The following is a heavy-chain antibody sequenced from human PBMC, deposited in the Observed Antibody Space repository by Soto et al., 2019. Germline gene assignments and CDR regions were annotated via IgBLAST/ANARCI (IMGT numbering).Heavy chain of an antibody. D-gene: IGHD3-22*01. CDR3: ARVLDSSGYSLDY. Sequence: PSETLSLTCTVSGDSISSGDFYWSWIRQHPGKGLEWIGYIYYSGSTYYNPSLKSRVTISVDTSKNQFSLKLSSVTAADTAVYYCARVLDSSGYSLDYWGQGTLVTVSS. CDR1: GDSISSGDFY. J-gene: IGHJ4*02. CDR2: IYYSGST. V-gene: IGHV4-30-4*08.